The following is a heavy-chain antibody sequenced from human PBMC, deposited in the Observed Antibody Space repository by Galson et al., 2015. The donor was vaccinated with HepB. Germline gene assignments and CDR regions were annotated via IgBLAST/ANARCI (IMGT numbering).Heavy chain of an antibody. CDR3: ARGPYSSSLTGQYYYYYGMDV. D-gene: IGHD6-13*01. Sequence: SGAEVKKPGESLKISCKGSGYSFTSYWIGWVRQMPGKGLEWMGIIYPGDSDTRYSPSFQGQVTISADKSISTAYLQWSSLKASDTAMYYCARGPYSSSLTGQYYYYYGMDVWGQGTTVTVSS. CDR2: IYPGDSDT. J-gene: IGHJ6*02. CDR1: GYSFTSYW. V-gene: IGHV5-51*01.